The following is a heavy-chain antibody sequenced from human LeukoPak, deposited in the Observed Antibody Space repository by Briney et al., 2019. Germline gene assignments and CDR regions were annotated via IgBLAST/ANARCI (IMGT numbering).Heavy chain of an antibody. CDR3: ARDRSITEKYSGRYFHDY. J-gene: IGHJ4*02. CDR2: INPDSSAT. CDR1: GYTFTDYY. Sequence: GASVKVSCKTSGYTFTDYYVHWVRQAPGQGLEWLAWINPDSSATNFAQKFQGRVSMTRDTSFSTAYMELSRLTSDDTAVYYCARDRSITEKYSGRYFHDYWGQGSLVTVSS. D-gene: IGHD1-26*01. V-gene: IGHV1-2*02.